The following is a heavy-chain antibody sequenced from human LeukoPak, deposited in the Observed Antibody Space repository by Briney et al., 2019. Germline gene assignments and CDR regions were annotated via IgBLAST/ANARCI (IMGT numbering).Heavy chain of an antibody. CDR3: AHRHQSELGFDP. D-gene: IGHD6-13*01. J-gene: IGHJ5*02. V-gene: IGHV2-5*01. CDR1: GFSLSTSGVG. Sequence: SGPTLVNPTQTLTLTCTFSGFSLSTSGVGVGWIRQPPGKALEWLALIYWNDDKRYSPSLRSRLTITKDTSKNQVVLTMTNMDPVDTATYYCAHRHQSELGFDPWGQGTLVTVSS. CDR2: IYWNDDK.